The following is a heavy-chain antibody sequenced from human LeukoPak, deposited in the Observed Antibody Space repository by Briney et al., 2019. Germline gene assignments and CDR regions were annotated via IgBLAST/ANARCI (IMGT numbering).Heavy chain of an antibody. Sequence: GGSLRLSCAASGFNFSNYEMNWVRQAPGKGLEWVSYINSGSTIYSADSVKGRFTISRDNAKNSLYLQMNSLRAEDTAVYYCARDVGYGDWFDPWGQGTLVTVSP. CDR3: ARDVGYGDWFDP. V-gene: IGHV3-48*03. CDR1: GFNFSNYE. D-gene: IGHD4-17*01. CDR2: INSGSTI. J-gene: IGHJ5*02.